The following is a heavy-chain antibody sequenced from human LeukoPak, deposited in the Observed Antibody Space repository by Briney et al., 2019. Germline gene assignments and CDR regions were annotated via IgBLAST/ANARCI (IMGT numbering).Heavy chain of an antibody. CDR3: ARGVTSWPQGPYHFDY. Sequence: PGGSLRLSCAVSGFTFSDYTMNWVRQAPSKGLEWVASIESNGNEKYSSDSLKDRFTISRDNSKNTLYLQLNTVRPEDTAVFYCARGVTSWPQGPYHFDYWGQGILITVSS. CDR1: GFTFSDYT. CDR2: IESNGNEK. V-gene: IGHV3-30*02. D-gene: IGHD2-2*01. J-gene: IGHJ4*02.